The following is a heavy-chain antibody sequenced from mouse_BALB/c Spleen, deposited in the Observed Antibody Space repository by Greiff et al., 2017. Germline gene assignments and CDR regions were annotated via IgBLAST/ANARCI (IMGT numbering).Heavy chain of an antibody. V-gene: IGHV14-3*02. CDR1: GFNIKDTY. CDR2: IDPANGNT. D-gene: IGHD2-14*01. Sequence: EVQLQQSGAELVKPGASVKLSCTASGFNIKDTYMHWVKQRPEQGLEWIGRIDPANGNTKYDPKFQGKATITADTSSNTAYLQLSSLTSEDTAVYYCARDYRYYAMGYWGQGTSVTVSS. J-gene: IGHJ4*01. CDR3: ARDYRYYAMGY.